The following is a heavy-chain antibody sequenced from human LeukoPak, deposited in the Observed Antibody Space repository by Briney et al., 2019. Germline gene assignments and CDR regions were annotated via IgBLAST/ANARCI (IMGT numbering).Heavy chain of an antibody. CDR3: AKSPSGSPYYFDY. V-gene: IGHV3-23*01. CDR1: GFTFSTYW. J-gene: IGHJ4*02. Sequence: GGSLRLSCAASGFTFSTYWMSWVRQAPGKGLEWVSAISGSGGSTYYADSVKGRFTISRGNSKNTLYLQMNSLRAEDTAVYYCAKSPSGSPYYFDYWGQGALVTVSS. CDR2: ISGSGGST. D-gene: IGHD1-26*01.